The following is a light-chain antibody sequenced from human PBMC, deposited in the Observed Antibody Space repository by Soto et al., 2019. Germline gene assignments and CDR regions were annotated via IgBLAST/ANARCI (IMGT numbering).Light chain of an antibody. V-gene: IGKV3D-15*01. CDR1: QSVSSD. CDR3: QQCYSSPLS. CDR2: GAS. Sequence: EIMVTQSLATLSVSTGERDTLPCRASQSVSSDLAWYHQKPGQAPRLLIYGASTRATGIPDRFSGSGSGTDFTLTISSLQPEDFATYYCQQCYSSPLSFGGGTKVDI. J-gene: IGKJ4*01.